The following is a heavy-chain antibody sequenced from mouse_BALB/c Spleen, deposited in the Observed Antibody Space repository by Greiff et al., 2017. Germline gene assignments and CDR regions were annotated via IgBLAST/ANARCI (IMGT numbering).Heavy chain of an antibody. D-gene: IGHD2-3*01. V-gene: IGHV1-66*01. CDR3: ARGPDGYYPSYAMDY. Sequence: QVQLQQSGPELVKPGASVKISCKASGYSFTSYYIHWVKQRPGQGLEWIGWIFPGSGNTKYNEKFKGKATLTADTSSSTAYMQLSSLTSEDSAVYFCARGPDGYYPSYAMDYWGQGTSVTVSS. CDR2: IFPGSGNT. J-gene: IGHJ4*01. CDR1: GYSFTSYY.